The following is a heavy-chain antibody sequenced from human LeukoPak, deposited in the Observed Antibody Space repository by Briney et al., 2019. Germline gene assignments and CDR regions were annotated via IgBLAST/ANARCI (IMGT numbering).Heavy chain of an antibody. CDR1: GYSFTSYW. V-gene: IGHV5-51*01. J-gene: IGHJ4*02. CDR3: ARCAYSSSLYYFDY. D-gene: IGHD6-6*01. Sequence: GESLKISCKGSGYSFTSYWIGWVRQMPGKGLEWMGIIYPGDSDTRYSPSVQGHVTISADKSISTAYLQCSSMKASDTAMYYCARCAYSSSLYYFDYWGQGTLVTVSS. CDR2: IYPGDSDT.